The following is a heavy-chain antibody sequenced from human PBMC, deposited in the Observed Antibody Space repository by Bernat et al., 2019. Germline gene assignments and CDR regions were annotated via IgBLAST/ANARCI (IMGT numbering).Heavy chain of an antibody. CDR2: IYYSGST. CDR1: GGSISSYY. V-gene: IGHV4-59*01. Sequence: QVQLQESGPGLVKPSETLSLTCTVSGGSISSYYWSWIRQPPGKGLEWIGYIYYSGSTNYNPSLTSRVTISVDTSKNQFSLKLSSVTAADTAVYYCARDRIAAAGWLAYYYYYGMDVWGQGTTVTVSS. CDR3: ARDRIAAAGWLAYYYYYGMDV. D-gene: IGHD6-13*01. J-gene: IGHJ6*02.